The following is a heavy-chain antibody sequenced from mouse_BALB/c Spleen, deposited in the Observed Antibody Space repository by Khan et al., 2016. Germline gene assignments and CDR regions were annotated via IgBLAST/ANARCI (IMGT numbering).Heavy chain of an antibody. D-gene: IGHD2-4*01. V-gene: IGHV14-3*02. CDR3: ARSPEDYDGGFAY. CDR2: IDPANGNT. J-gene: IGHJ3*01. CDR1: GFNIKDTY. Sequence: EVQLQESGAELVKPGASVKLSCTASGFNIKDTYMHWVKQRPEQGLEWIGRIDPANGNTKYDPKFQGKATITADTSSKTAYLQLSSLTSEDTAVYYCARSPEDYDGGFAYWGQGTLVTVSA.